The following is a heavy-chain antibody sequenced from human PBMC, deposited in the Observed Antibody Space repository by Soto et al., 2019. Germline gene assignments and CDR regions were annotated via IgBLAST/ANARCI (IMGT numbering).Heavy chain of an antibody. V-gene: IGHV3-30-3*01. CDR1: GFTFSSYA. D-gene: IGHD3-22*01. J-gene: IGHJ1*01. CDR3: ARDPYNVYYDSSGSGWDKYFQH. Sequence: GGSLRLSCAASGFTFSSYAMHWVRQAPGKGLEWVAVISYDGSNKYYADSVKGRFTISRDNSKNTLYLQMNSLRAEDTAVYYCARDPYNVYYDSSGSGWDKYFQHWGQGTLVTVSS. CDR2: ISYDGSNK.